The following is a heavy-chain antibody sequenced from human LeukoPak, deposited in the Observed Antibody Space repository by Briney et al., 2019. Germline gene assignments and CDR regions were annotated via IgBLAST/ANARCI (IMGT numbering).Heavy chain of an antibody. CDR2: IYYSGST. V-gene: IGHV4-39*07. D-gene: IGHD2-21*02. CDR1: GGSISSFSYY. CDR3: ARVRGDSPYSFDY. Sequence: SETLSLTCTVSGGSISSFSYYWGWIRQPPGRGLEWIGTIYYSGSTYHNPSLKSRVTISTDTSKNQFSLNLRSVTAADTAVYYCARVRGDSPYSFDYWGQGTLVTVSS. J-gene: IGHJ4*02.